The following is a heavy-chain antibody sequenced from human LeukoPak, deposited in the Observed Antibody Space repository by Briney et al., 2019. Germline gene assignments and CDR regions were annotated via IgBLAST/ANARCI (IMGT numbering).Heavy chain of an antibody. J-gene: IGHJ3*02. CDR1: GGTFSSYA. CDR2: IIPIFGTA. D-gene: IGHD3-10*01. Sequence: ASVKVSCKASGGTFSSYAISWVRQAPGQGLEWMGGIIPIFGTANYAQKFQGRVTITADESTSTAYMELSSLRSEDTAVYYCAREGITMVQGDSDVFDIWGQGTMVTVSS. V-gene: IGHV1-69*13. CDR3: AREGITMVQGDSDVFDI.